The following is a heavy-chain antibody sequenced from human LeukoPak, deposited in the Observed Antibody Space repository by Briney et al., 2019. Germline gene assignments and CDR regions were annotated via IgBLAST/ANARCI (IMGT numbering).Heavy chain of an antibody. CDR1: GGSRINAGW. V-gene: IGHV4-4*02. D-gene: IGHD3-16*01. Sequence: SETLSLTCDVSGGSRINAGWWSWVRQPPGKGLEWIGEIFHSGNTKYNPSLESRVTISVDKSNHQLTLEMKSVTAADTAIYYCARDLGYYYGLDIWSRGTTVTVSS. CDR3: ARDLGYYYGLDI. J-gene: IGHJ6*02. CDR2: IFHSGNT.